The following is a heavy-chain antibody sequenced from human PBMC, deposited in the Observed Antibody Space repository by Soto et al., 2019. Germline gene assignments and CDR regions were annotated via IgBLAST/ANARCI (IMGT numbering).Heavy chain of an antibody. V-gene: IGHV1-69*01. Sequence: QVQRVQSGAELKKPGSSVKVSCKASGGTFSSYAISWVRQAPGPGLEWMGGIMPIFGTANSAQKFQGRVTITADESTSTAYMELSSLKSEDTAVSYCERVLSSGEYFQHWGQGTMVTVSS. CDR1: GGTFSSYA. D-gene: IGHD2-15*01. J-gene: IGHJ1*01. CDR3: ERVLSSGEYFQH. CDR2: IMPIFGTA.